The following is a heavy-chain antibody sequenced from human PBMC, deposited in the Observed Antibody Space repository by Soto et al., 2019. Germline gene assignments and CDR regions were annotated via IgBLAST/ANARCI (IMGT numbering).Heavy chain of an antibody. CDR3: AKALPGAHDSSGYYVPQVWYYYGMDV. CDR2: ISGSGGST. D-gene: IGHD3-22*01. Sequence: GGSLRLSCAASGFTFSSYAMSWVRQAPGKGLEWVSAISGSGGSTYYADSVKGRFTISRDNSKNTLYLQMNSLRAEDTAVYYCAKALPGAHDSSGYYVPQVWYYYGMDVWGQGTTVTVSS. V-gene: IGHV3-23*01. J-gene: IGHJ6*02. CDR1: GFTFSSYA.